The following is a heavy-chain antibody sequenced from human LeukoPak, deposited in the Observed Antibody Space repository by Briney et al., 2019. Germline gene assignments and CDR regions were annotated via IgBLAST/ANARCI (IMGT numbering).Heavy chain of an antibody. V-gene: IGHV1-2*02. CDR1: GYTFTGYY. Sequence: ASVKVSCKASGYTFTGYYMHWVRQAPGQGLEWMGWINPNSGGTNYAQKFQGRVTMTRDTSISTAYMELSRLRSDDAAVYYCARQLVRGVINLFDYWGQGTLVTVSS. CDR2: INPNSGGT. CDR3: ARQLVRGVINLFDY. J-gene: IGHJ4*02. D-gene: IGHD3-10*01.